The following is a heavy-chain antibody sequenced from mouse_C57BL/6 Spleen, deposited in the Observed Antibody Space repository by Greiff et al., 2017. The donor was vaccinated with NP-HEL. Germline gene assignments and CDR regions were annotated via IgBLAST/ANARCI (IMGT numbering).Heavy chain of an antibody. CDR1: GFTFSNYW. V-gene: IGHV6-3*01. J-gene: IGHJ2*01. CDR3: TRLRAFDY. D-gene: IGHD3-2*02. Sequence: DVMLVESGGGLVQPGGSMKLSCVASGFTFSNYWMNWVRQSPEKGLEWVAQIRLKSDNYATHYAESVKGRFTISRDDSKSSVYLQMNNLRAEDTGIYYCTRLRAFDYWGQGTTLTVSS. CDR2: IRLKSDNYAT.